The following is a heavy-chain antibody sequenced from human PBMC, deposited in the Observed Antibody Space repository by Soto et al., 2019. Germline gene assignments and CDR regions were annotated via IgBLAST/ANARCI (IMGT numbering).Heavy chain of an antibody. Sequence: ETLSLTCSVSGYSISSGHSWCWIRQPPGKGLEWIGSIFHTGSTYYNPSLKSRVTLSVDTSKNQFSLKLSSVTAADTAVYFCATLPRLDGMDVWGQGTKVTVYS. CDR2: IFHTGST. J-gene: IGHJ6*02. V-gene: IGHV4-38-2*01. CDR3: ATLPRLDGMDV. CDR1: GYSISSGHS.